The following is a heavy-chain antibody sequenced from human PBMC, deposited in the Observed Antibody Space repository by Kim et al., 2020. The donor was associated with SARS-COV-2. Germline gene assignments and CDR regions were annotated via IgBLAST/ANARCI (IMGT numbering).Heavy chain of an antibody. CDR3: ASRLPYTGLLF. CDR1: GFSFRDYE. Sequence: GGSLRLSCAAAGFSFRDYEFNWIRQAPGKRLEWVSYISRSGSVRHYADSVEGRFTISRDYAKNSVYMQMNTLRAGDSAIYYCASRLPYTGLLFWGQGTLVTVSS. J-gene: IGHJ4*02. V-gene: IGHV3-48*03. CDR2: ISRSGSVR. D-gene: IGHD1-26*01.